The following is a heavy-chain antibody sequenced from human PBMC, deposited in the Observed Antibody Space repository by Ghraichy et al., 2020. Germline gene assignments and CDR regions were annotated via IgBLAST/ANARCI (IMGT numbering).Heavy chain of an antibody. CDR2: TYYSGST. Sequence: SETLSLTCTVSGGSISSYYWSWIRQPPGKGLEWIGYTYYSGSTNYNPSLKSRVTISVDTSKNQFSLKLSSVTAADTAVYYCARAYGSGTPRYYYYYAMDVWGQGTTVTVSS. J-gene: IGHJ6*02. CDR1: GGSISSYY. CDR3: ARAYGSGTPRYYYYYAMDV. V-gene: IGHV4-59*01. D-gene: IGHD3-10*01.